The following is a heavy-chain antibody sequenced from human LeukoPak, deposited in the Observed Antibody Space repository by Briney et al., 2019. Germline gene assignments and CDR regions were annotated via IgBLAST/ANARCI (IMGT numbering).Heavy chain of an antibody. D-gene: IGHD3-22*01. Sequence: ASVKVSCKASGGTFSGYAISWVRQAPGQGLEWMGRIIPILGIANYAQKFQGRVTITADKSTSTAYMELSSLRSEDTAVYYCARATGYYYDSSGYYSDYWGQGTLVTVSS. CDR1: GGTFSGYA. CDR3: ARATGYYYDSSGYYSDY. J-gene: IGHJ4*02. CDR2: IIPILGIA. V-gene: IGHV1-69*04.